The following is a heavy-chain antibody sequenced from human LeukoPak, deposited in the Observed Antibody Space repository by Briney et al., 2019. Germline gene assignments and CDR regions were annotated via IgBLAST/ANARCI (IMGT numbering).Heavy chain of an antibody. CDR2: ISSTSSSYI. D-gene: IGHD3-3*01. CDR3: AKETYDFWSGPIDY. Sequence: PGGSLRLSCAASGFTFLTYSMNWVRQAPGKGLEWVSSISSTSSSYIYYADSVKGRFTISRDNAKNSLYLQMNSLRAEDTAVYYCAKETYDFWSGPIDYWGQGNLVTVSS. V-gene: IGHV3-21*01. CDR1: GFTFLTYS. J-gene: IGHJ4*02.